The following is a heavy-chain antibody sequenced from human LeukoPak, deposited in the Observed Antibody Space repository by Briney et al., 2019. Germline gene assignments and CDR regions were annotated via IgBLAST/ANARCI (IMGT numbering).Heavy chain of an antibody. V-gene: IGHV1-18*01. D-gene: IGHD3-16*02. CDR1: GYTFTSYG. J-gene: IGHJ4*02. CDR3: ARGESTYDYVWGSYLTGQYYFDY. Sequence: ASVKVSCKASGYTFTSYGISWVRQAPGQGLEWMGWINAYNGNTNYAQKLQGRVTMTTDTSTSTAYMELRSLRSDDTAVYYCARGESTYDYVWGSYLTGQYYFDYWGQGTLVTVSS. CDR2: INAYNGNT.